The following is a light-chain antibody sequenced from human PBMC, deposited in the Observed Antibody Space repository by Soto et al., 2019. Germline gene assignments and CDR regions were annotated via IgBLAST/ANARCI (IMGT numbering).Light chain of an antibody. CDR3: SSYASSSTYV. J-gene: IGLJ1*01. CDR1: SNDVGYYNH. CDR2: DVT. Sequence: QSVLTQPASVSGSPGQSITISCTGTSNDVGYYNHVSWYQQHPGKAPKLMIYDVTNRPSGVSNRFFGSKSGNTASLTISGLQAEDEADYYCSSYASSSTYVFGTGTKVTVL. V-gene: IGLV2-14*03.